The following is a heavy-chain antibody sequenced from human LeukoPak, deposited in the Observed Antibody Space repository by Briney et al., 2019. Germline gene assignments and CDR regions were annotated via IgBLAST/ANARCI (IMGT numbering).Heavy chain of an antibody. CDR2: INYSGEL. CDR1: VGSISSRTHY. CDR3: AREFGDWRTDY. D-gene: IGHD2-21*02. J-gene: IGHJ4*02. Sequence: PSETLSLTCSVSVGSISSRTHYWAWIRQPPGKVLEWIGSINYSGELTLNPSLKSRVTVSIDTSKNQFSLKLSSVTDADTAVYYCAREFGDWRTDYWGQGTLVTVSS. V-gene: IGHV4-39*07.